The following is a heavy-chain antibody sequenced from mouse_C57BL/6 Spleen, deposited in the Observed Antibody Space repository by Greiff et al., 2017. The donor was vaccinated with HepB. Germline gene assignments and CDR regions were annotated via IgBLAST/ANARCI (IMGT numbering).Heavy chain of an antibody. CDR1: GYTFTDYE. Sequence: VQLQQSGAELVRPGASVTLSCKASGYTFTDYEMHWVKQTPVHGLEWIGAIDPETGGTAYNQKFKGKAILTADKSSSTAYMELRSPTSEDSAVYYCTTYYYGHYWGQGTTLTVSS. J-gene: IGHJ2*01. V-gene: IGHV1-15*01. CDR2: IDPETGGT. D-gene: IGHD1-1*01. CDR3: TTYYYGHY.